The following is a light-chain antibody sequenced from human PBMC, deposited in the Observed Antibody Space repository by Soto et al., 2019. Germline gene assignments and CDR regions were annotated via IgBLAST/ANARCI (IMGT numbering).Light chain of an antibody. CDR1: QSVSSN. Sequence: EIVMTQSPATLSVSPGERATLSCRASQSVSSNLAWYQQKPGQAPRLLIYGASTRATGIPARLSGSGSGTEFTLTISSLQFEDFAFYYCQQYNNWPLTFGGGTKVEIK. CDR3: QQYNNWPLT. V-gene: IGKV3-15*01. CDR2: GAS. J-gene: IGKJ4*01.